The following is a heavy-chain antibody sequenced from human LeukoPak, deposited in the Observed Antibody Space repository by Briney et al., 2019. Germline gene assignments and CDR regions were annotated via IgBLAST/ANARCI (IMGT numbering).Heavy chain of an antibody. CDR2: ISYDGSNK. CDR1: GSTFSSYG. D-gene: IGHD6-19*01. J-gene: IGHJ4*02. V-gene: IGHV3-30*18. CDR3: AKWGGWYGDY. Sequence: GGSLRLSCAASGSTFSSYGMHWVRQAPGKGLEWVAVISYDGSNKYYADSVKGRFTISRDNSKNTLYLQMNSLRAEDTAVYYCAKWGGWYGDYWGQGTLVTVSS.